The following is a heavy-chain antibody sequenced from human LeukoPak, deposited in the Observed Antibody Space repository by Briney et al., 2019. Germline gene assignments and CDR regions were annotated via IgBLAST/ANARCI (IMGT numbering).Heavy chain of an antibody. D-gene: IGHD5-24*01. CDR3: ARGLSWERWLQTYPDY. CDR1: GYTFTSYD. CDR2: MNPNSGNT. V-gene: IGHV1-8*01. J-gene: IGHJ4*02. Sequence: SVKVSCKASGYTFTSYDINWVRQATGQGLEWMGWMNPNSGNTGYAQKFQGRVTMTRNTSISTAYMELSSLRSEDTAVYYCARGLSWERWLQTYPDYWGQGTLVTVSS.